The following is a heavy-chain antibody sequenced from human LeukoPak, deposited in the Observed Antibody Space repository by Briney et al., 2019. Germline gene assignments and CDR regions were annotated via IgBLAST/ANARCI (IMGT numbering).Heavy chain of an antibody. J-gene: IGHJ5*02. Sequence: GGSLRLSCAASGFTFSSYAMSWVRQAPGKGLEWVSAISGSGGTTYYAGSVKGRLSISRDNSKNTLYLQMNSLRAEDTAVYYCAKDGTIFGVVIIASWGQGTLVTVSS. CDR3: AKDGTIFGVVIIAS. V-gene: IGHV3-23*01. CDR1: GFTFSSYA. CDR2: ISGSGGTT. D-gene: IGHD3-3*01.